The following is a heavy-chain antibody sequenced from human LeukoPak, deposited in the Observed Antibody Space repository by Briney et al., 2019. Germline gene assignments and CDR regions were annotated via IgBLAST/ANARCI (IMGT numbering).Heavy chain of an antibody. CDR3: ARERLELQADAFDI. J-gene: IGHJ3*02. CDR2: ISYDGSNK. CDR1: GFTFSSYG. Sequence: GGSLRLSCAASGFTFSSYGMHWVRQAPGKGLEWVAVISYDGSNKYYADSVKGRFTISRDNSKNTLYLQMNSLRAEDTAVYYCARERLELQADAFDIWGQGTMVTVSS. D-gene: IGHD1-7*01. V-gene: IGHV3-30*03.